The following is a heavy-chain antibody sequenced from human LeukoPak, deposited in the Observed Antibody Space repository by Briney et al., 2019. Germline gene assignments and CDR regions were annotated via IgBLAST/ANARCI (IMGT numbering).Heavy chain of an antibody. CDR2: IYYSGNT. Sequence: SETLSLTCTVSAGSISSSSYYWGWIRQPPGKGLEWIGSIYYSGNTYYSPSLKSRVTISVDTSKNQFSLKLSSVTAADTAVYYCESASSDEQRLDVAYFDYWGQGTLVTVSS. D-gene: IGHD6-25*01. CDR3: ESASSDEQRLDVAYFDY. CDR1: AGSISSSSYY. J-gene: IGHJ4*02. V-gene: IGHV4-39*01.